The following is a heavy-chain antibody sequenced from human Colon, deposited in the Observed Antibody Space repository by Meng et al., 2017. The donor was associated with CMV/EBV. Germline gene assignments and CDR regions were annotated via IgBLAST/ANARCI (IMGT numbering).Heavy chain of an antibody. J-gene: IGHJ4*02. V-gene: IGHV1-2*02. Sequence: TVTGYYMHWVRQAAGQGLEWVGWVNPNSGGTNYAQKFQGRVTMTRDTSISTAYMGLSRLRSDDTAVYYCARDFRCKIAVADYYFDYWGQGTLVTVSS. D-gene: IGHD6-19*01. CDR2: VNPNSGGT. CDR1: TVTGYY. CDR3: ARDFRCKIAVADYYFDY.